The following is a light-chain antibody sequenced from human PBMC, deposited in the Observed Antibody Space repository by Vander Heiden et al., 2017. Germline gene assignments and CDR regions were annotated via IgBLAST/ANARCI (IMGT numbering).Light chain of an antibody. CDR3: QGSESTPQT. V-gene: IGKV1-39*01. J-gene: IGKJ2*01. CDR1: QSISSY. Sequence: DIQMTQSPSSLSASVGDRVTITCRASQSISSYLNWYQQKPGKAPKLLIYAASSLQSGVPSRFSRSRSGTDFTLTISILQPEDFATYYCQGSESTPQTFGQGTRLEMK. CDR2: AAS.